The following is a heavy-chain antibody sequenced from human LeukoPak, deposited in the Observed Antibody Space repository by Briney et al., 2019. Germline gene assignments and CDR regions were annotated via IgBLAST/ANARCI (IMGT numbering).Heavy chain of an antibody. J-gene: IGHJ4*02. Sequence: SETLSLTCTVSGGSFSSSSYYWGWIRQPPGKGLEWIGSIYYSGSTYYNPSLKSRVTISVDTSKNQFSPKLNSVTAADTAVYYCARHKASGSYYPYYFDHWGQGTLVTVSS. CDR3: ARHKASGSYYPYYFDH. CDR1: GGSFSSSSYY. D-gene: IGHD1-26*01. CDR2: IYYSGST. V-gene: IGHV4-39*01.